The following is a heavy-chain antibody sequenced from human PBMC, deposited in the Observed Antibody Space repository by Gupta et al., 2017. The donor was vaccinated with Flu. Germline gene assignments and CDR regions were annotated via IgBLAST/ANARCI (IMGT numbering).Heavy chain of an antibody. Sequence: EVQLVESGGGLVKSGGSLRLSCAASGVPFRRFNLNWVRQAPGKGLEWVSFISSDSEYIYYADAVQGRFTISRDNAKNSLYLQMNSLRAEDTALYYCARVGYGSPSEPGPFDYWGHGTLVTVSS. J-gene: IGHJ4*01. CDR2: ISSDSEYI. CDR3: ARVGYGSPSEPGPFDY. V-gene: IGHV3-21*01. CDR1: GVPFRRFN. D-gene: IGHD6-6*01.